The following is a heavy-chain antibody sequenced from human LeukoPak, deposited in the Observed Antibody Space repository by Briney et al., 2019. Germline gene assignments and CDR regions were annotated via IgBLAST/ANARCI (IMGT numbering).Heavy chain of an antibody. CDR3: AKLWSSSRGAFDI. CDR1: RFTFSSYG. V-gene: IGHV3-30*18. Sequence: GGSLRLSCAASRFTFSSYGMHWVRQAPGKGLEWVALISYDGSNKYYADSVKGRFTISRDNSKNTLYLQMNSLRAEDTAVYYCAKLWSSSRGAFDIWGQGTMVTVSS. D-gene: IGHD2-2*01. J-gene: IGHJ3*02. CDR2: ISYDGSNK.